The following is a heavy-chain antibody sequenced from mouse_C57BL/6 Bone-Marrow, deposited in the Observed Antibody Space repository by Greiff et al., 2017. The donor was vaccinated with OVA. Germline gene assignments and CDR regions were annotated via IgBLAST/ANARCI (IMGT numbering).Heavy chain of an antibody. V-gene: IGHV5-15*04. CDR2: ISNLAYSI. CDR3: ARRYYGRSYNWYFDV. D-gene: IGHD1-1*01. CDR1: GFTFSDYG. J-gene: IGHJ1*03. Sequence: DVKLQESGGGLVQPGGSLKLSCAASGFTFSDYGMAWVRQAPRKGPEWVAFISNLAYSIYYADTVTGRFTISRENAKNTLYLEMSSLRSEDTAMYYCARRYYGRSYNWYFDVWGTGTTLTVSS.